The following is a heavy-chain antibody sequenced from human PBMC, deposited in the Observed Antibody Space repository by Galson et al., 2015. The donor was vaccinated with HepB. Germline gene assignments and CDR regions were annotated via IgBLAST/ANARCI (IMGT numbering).Heavy chain of an antibody. D-gene: IGHD6-13*01. Sequence: SLRLSCAASGFTFSSYWMSWVRQAPGKGLEWVANIKQDGSEKYYVDSVKGRFTISRDNAKNSLYLQMNSLRAEDTAVYYCARDQTSSSWYQIFEPYYFDYWGQGTLVTVSS. CDR1: GFTFSSYW. CDR3: ARDQTSSSWYQIFEPYYFDY. CDR2: IKQDGSEK. V-gene: IGHV3-7*03. J-gene: IGHJ4*02.